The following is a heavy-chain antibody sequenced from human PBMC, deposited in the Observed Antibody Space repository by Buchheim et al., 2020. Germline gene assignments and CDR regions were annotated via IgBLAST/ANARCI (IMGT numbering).Heavy chain of an antibody. CDR3: ARDRQPRIVVVTATQLHYYGMDV. CDR2: IIPIFGTA. D-gene: IGHD2-21*02. CDR1: GGTFSSYA. J-gene: IGHJ6*02. V-gene: IGHV1-69*06. Sequence: QVQLVQSGAEVKKPGSSVKVSCKASGGTFSSYAISWVRQAPGQGLEWMGGIIPIFGTANYAQKFQGRVTINADKSTSTASMKLSSLRSEDTAVYYCARDRQPRIVVVTATQLHYYGMDVWGQGTT.